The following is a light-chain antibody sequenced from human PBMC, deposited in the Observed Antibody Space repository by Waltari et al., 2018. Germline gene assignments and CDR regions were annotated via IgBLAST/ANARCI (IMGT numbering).Light chain of an antibody. V-gene: IGKV1-5*03. J-gene: IGKJ1*01. CDR3: QQFHSYSWT. CDR2: RAS. CDR1: NSMRDW. Sequence: DTQMTQSPSTLSASVGDRVTITCRARNSMRDWLAWYQQKPGEAPKLLIYRASTLESGVPSRFSGSGSGTEFTLTISSLQPDDFATYYCQQFHSYSWTFGQGTKVEIK.